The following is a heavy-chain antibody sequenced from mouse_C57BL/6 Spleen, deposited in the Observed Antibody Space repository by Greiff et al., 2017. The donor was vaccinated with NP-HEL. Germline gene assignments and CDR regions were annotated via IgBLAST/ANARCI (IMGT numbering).Heavy chain of an antibody. D-gene: IGHD2-2*01. V-gene: IGHV2-9-1*01. Sequence: VKLVESGPGLVAPSQSLSITCTVSGFSLTSYAISWVRQPPGKGLEWLGVIWTGGGTNYNSALKSRLSISKDNSKSQVFLKMNSLQTDDTARDYCAREGAYGYDGDWYFDVWGTGTTVTVSS. CDR2: IWTGGGT. CDR3: AREGAYGYDGDWYFDV. J-gene: IGHJ1*03. CDR1: GFSLTSYA.